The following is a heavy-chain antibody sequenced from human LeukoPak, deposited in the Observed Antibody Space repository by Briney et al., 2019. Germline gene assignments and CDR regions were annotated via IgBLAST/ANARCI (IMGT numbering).Heavy chain of an antibody. D-gene: IGHD3-22*01. V-gene: IGHV3-23*01. J-gene: IGHJ4*02. Sequence: GGSLRLSCAASGFTFSSYAMSWVRQAPGKGLEWVSAVSGSGGSTYYADSVKGRFTISRDNSKNTLYLQMNSLRAEDTAVYYCAKDAWRSSGYDEESDYWGQGTLVTVSS. CDR2: VSGSGGST. CDR3: AKDAWRSSGYDEESDY. CDR1: GFTFSSYA.